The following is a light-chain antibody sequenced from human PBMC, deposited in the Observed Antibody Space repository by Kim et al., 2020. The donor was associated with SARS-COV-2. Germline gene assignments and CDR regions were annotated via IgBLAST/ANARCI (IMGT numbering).Light chain of an antibody. Sequence: SPGERATLSCRARQSVSSTYLAWYQQRPGQTPRLLIYAASSRATGIPDRFSGSGSGTDFTLTISRLEPEDSAVYYCQQYGSSPMYSFGLGTKLEI. CDR2: AAS. CDR3: QQYGSSPMYS. J-gene: IGKJ2*03. CDR1: QSVSSTY. V-gene: IGKV3-20*01.